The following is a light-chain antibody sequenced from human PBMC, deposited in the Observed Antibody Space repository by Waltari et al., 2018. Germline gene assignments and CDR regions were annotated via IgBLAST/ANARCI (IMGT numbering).Light chain of an antibody. V-gene: IGKV3-11*01. CDR1: QSVSSY. J-gene: IGKJ5*01. CDR3: QQRSNWPSIT. CDR2: DAS. Sequence: LTQSPATLSLSPGERATLSCRASQSVSSYLAWYQQKPGQAPRLLIYDASNRATGIPARFSGSGSGTDFTLTISSLEPEDFAVYYCQQRSNWPSITFGQGTRLEIK.